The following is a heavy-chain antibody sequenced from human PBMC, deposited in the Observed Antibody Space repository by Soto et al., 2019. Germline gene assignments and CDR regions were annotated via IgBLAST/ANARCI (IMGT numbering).Heavy chain of an antibody. V-gene: IGHV4-31*03. CDR3: ARASGSEGNNWFDP. Sequence: PSETLSLTCTVSGGSISSGGYYWSWIRQHPGKGLGWIGYIYYSGSTYYNPSLKSRVTISVDTSKNQFSLKLSSVTAADTAVYYCARASGSEGNNWFDPWGQGTLVTVSS. CDR2: IYYSGST. CDR1: GGSISSGGYY. J-gene: IGHJ5*02. D-gene: IGHD2-8*02.